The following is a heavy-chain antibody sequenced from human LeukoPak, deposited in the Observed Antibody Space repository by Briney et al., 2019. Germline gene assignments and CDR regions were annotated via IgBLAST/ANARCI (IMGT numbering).Heavy chain of an antibody. Sequence: KPSETLSLTCTVCGGSISSYYWSWIRQPPGKGLEWIGYIYYSGSTNYNPSLKSRVTISVDTSKNQFSLKLSSVTAADTAVYYCARGPMVRGVIRMLLGYFDLWGRGTLVTVSS. D-gene: IGHD3-10*01. CDR3: ARGPMVRGVIRMLLGYFDL. V-gene: IGHV4-59*12. CDR2: IYYSGST. J-gene: IGHJ2*01. CDR1: GGSISSYY.